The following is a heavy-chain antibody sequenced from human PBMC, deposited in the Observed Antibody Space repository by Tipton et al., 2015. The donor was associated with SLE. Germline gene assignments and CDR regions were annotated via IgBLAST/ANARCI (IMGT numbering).Heavy chain of an antibody. Sequence: TLSLTCPVSGGSIGNNQWGWIRPPARRGLEGIGSIYHSGGTQYNPSLKSRVTISVDTSGNQVPLRLRSVTAADTAVYYCARDLFVEFYRSWSDYAYYFDYWGQGVLVTVSS. CDR3: ARDLFVEFYRSWSDYAYYFDY. CDR2: IYHSGGT. V-gene: IGHV4-4*07. D-gene: IGHD3-3*01. CDR1: GGSIGNNQ. J-gene: IGHJ4*02.